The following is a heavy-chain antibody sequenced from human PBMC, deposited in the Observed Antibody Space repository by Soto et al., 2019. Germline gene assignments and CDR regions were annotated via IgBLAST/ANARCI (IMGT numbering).Heavy chain of an antibody. CDR1: GYTFTSYG. CDR3: ARWVRYCSGCSCYSGNVFDI. J-gene: IGHJ3*02. D-gene: IGHD2-15*01. CDR2: ISAYNGNT. Sequence: QVQLVQSGAEVKKPGASVKVSCKASGYTFTSYGISWVRQAPGQGLEWMGWISAYNGNTNYAQKFQGRVTMTTDTAASIVYMELGSLRSDDTAVYYCARWVRYCSGCSCYSGNVFDIWGQGTMVTVSS. V-gene: IGHV1-18*01.